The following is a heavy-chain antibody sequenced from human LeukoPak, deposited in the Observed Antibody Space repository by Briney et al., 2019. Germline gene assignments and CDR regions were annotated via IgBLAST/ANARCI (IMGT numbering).Heavy chain of an antibody. CDR1: GFTFSSYA. CDR3: ARTGYSSSWYENPGDY. J-gene: IGHJ4*02. D-gene: IGHD6-13*01. Sequence: PGGSLRLSCAASGFTFSSYAMHWVRQAPGKGLEYVSAISSNGGSTCYANSVKGRFTISRDNSKNTLYLQMGSLRAEDMAVYYCARTGYSSSWYENPGDYWGQGTLVTVSS. CDR2: ISSNGGST. V-gene: IGHV3-64*01.